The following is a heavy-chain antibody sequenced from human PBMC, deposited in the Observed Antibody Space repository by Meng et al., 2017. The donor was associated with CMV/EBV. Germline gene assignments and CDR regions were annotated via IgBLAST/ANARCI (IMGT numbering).Heavy chain of an antibody. J-gene: IGHJ4*02. CDR3: ARDFGARGDY. CDR1: GFTVSSNY. CDR2: IYSGGST. D-gene: IGHD1-26*01. V-gene: IGHV3-66*02. Sequence: GGSLKISCAASGFTVSSNYMSWVRQAPGKGLEWVSVIYSGGSTYYADSVKGRFTISRDNSKNTLYLQMNSLRAEDTAVYYCARDFGARGDYWGQGTLVTVSS.